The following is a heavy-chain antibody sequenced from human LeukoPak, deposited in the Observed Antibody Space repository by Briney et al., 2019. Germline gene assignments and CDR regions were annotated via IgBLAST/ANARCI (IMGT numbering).Heavy chain of an antibody. Sequence: ASVKVSCKASGYTFTSYDINWVRQATGQGLEWMGWMNPNSGNTGYAQKFQGRVTMTRNTSISTAYMELSSLRSEDTAVYYCARGRGSGRTKYYGMDVWGQGTTVTVSS. CDR2: MNPNSGNT. D-gene: IGHD6-19*01. J-gene: IGHJ6*02. V-gene: IGHV1-8*01. CDR1: GYTFTSYD. CDR3: ARGRGSGRTKYYGMDV.